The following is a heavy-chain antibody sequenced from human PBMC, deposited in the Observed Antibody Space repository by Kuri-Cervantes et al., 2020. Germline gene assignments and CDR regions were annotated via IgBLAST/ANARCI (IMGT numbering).Heavy chain of an antibody. CDR3: ARDSRGYSYGSSVRFDY. V-gene: IGHV1-2*02. D-gene: IGHD5-18*01. CDR2: INPNNGDT. CDR1: GYTFTGYH. Sequence: ASVKVSCKASGYTFTGYHMHWVRQAPGQGLEWMGWINPNNGDTNYAQKFQGRVTITTDESTSTAYMELSSLRSEDTAVYYCARDSRGYSYGSSVRFDYWGQGTLVTVSS. J-gene: IGHJ4*02.